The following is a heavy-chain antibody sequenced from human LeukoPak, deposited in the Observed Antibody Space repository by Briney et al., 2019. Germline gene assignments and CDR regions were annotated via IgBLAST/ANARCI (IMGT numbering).Heavy chain of an antibody. CDR3: AKDSRSLPYCFDF. Sequence: PGGSLRLSCAASGFTFSSYAMTWVRQAPGKGLEWVSTISGSGGSTYYADSVKGRFTISRDSSKDTVYLQLNSLRAEDTAVYYCAKDSRSLPYCFDFWGQGTLVTVSS. V-gene: IGHV3-23*01. CDR2: ISGSGGST. J-gene: IGHJ4*02. CDR1: GFTFSSYA.